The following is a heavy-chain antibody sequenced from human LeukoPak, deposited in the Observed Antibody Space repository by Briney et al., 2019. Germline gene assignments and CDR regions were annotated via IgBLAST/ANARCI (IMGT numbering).Heavy chain of an antibody. CDR1: GFTFSSYS. CDR2: ISSSSSTI. CDR3: ARDTSVTPFDI. Sequence: PGGSLRLSCAASGFTFSSYSMNWVRQAPGKGLEWVSYISSSSSTIYYADSVKGRFTISRDNAKNSLYLQMNSLRAEDTAVYYCARDTSVTPFDIWGQGTMVTVSS. V-gene: IGHV3-48*01. D-gene: IGHD4-17*01. J-gene: IGHJ3*02.